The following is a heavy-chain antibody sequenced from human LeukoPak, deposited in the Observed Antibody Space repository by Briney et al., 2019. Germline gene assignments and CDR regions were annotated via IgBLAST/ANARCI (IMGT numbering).Heavy chain of an antibody. V-gene: IGHV1-2*02. CDR1: GYTFTGYY. CDR3: ARARFYYDSSGYSHPGQYYYMDV. J-gene: IGHJ6*03. CDR2: INPNSGGT. Sequence: RASVKVSCKASGYTFTGYYMHWVRQAPGQGLEWMGWINPNSGGTNYAQKFQGRVTMTRDTSISTAYMELSRLRSDDTAVYYCARARFYYDSSGYSHPGQYYYMDVWGKGTTVTVSS. D-gene: IGHD3-22*01.